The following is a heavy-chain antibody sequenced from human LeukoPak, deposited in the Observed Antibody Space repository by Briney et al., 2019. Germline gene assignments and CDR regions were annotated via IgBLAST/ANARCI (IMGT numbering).Heavy chain of an antibody. CDR1: GFTFSSYG. CDR2: ISWNSGSI. CDR3: ARARPDYYDSSGYWFDI. J-gene: IGHJ3*02. Sequence: GGSLRLSCAASGFTFSSYGMHWVRQAPGKGLEWVSGISWNSGSIGYADSVKGRFTISRDNAKNSLYLQMNSLRAEDTAVYYCARARPDYYDSSGYWFDIWGQGTMVTVSS. V-gene: IGHV3-9*01. D-gene: IGHD3-22*01.